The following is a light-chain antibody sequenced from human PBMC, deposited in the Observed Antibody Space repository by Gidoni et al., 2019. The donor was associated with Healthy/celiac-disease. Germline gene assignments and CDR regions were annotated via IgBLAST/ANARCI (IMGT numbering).Light chain of an antibody. CDR1: SSDVGGYNY. Sequence: QSALTQPASVSGSPVQSITISCTGTSSDVGGYNYVSWYQQHPGKAPKLMIYEVSNRPSGVSNRFSGSKSGNTASLTISGLQAEDEADYYCSSYTSSSTFYVFGTGTKVTVL. CDR3: SSYTSSSTFYV. J-gene: IGLJ1*01. CDR2: EVS. V-gene: IGLV2-14*01.